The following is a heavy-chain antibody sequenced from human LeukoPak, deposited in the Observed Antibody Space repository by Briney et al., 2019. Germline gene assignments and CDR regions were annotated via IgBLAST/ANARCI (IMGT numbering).Heavy chain of an antibody. V-gene: IGHV3-74*01. CDR2: INSDGSSP. CDR1: GFTFSNYW. Sequence: RGSLRLSCAASGFTFSNYWMHWVRQAPGKGLVWVSRINSDGSSPNYADSVKGRFTISRDNAKSSLYLQMNSLRDEDTAVYYCARDPYSGNYGDYYYYYMDVWGKGTTVTISS. CDR3: ARDPYSGNYGDYYYYYMDV. D-gene: IGHD1-26*01. J-gene: IGHJ6*03.